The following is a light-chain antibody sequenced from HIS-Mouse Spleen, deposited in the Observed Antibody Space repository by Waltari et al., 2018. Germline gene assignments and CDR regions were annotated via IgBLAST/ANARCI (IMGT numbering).Light chain of an antibody. J-gene: IGLJ1*01. CDR3: SSYTSSSTLLYV. Sequence: QSALTQPASVSGSPGQSITISCPGTSSDAGGYNYVPWYQQHPGKAPKLMIYEVSNRPSGVSNRFSGSKSGNTASLTISGLQAEDEADYYCSSYTSSSTLLYVFGTGTKVTVL. CDR2: EVS. V-gene: IGLV2-14*01. CDR1: SSDAGGYNY.